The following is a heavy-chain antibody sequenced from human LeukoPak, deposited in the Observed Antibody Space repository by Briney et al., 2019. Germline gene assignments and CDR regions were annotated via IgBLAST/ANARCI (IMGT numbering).Heavy chain of an antibody. CDR3: ATEGDRLPLNHFDY. V-gene: IGHV3-15*01. J-gene: IGHJ4*02. Sequence: GGSLRLSCAASGFTFSNACINWVRQAPVKGREWVGRIKSTANGVTTDYAAPVQGRFTISRDDSKTTLYLQMNSLKADDTAVYYCATEGDRLPLNHFDYWGQGTLVTVSS. CDR2: IKSTANGVTT. CDR1: GFTFSNAC. D-gene: IGHD2-21*02.